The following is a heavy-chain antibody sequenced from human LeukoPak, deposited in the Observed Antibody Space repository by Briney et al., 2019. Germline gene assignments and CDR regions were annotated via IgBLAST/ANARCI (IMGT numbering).Heavy chain of an antibody. D-gene: IGHD4-17*01. CDR3: AKDPSHDYGADY. CDR2: IRYDGSNK. J-gene: IGHJ4*02. CDR1: GFTFSSYG. Sequence: PGGSLRLSCAASGFTFSSYGMHWVRQAPGKGLEWVAFIRYDGSNKYYADSVKGRFTISRDNSKNTLYLQMNSLRAEDTDVYYCAKDPSHDYGADYWGQGTLVTVSS. V-gene: IGHV3-30*02.